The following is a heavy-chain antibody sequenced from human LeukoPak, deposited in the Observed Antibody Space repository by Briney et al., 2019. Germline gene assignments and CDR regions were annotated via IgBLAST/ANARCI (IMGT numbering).Heavy chain of an antibody. CDR1: GFTFNSYG. CDR2: IRYDGSDK. V-gene: IGHV3-30*02. CDR3: AKVKTMIVVVTPFDS. Sequence: PGGSLRLSCAASGFTFNSYGMHGVGQAPGKGLEWVAFIRYDGSDKYYADSVKGRFTISRDNYQNTLFLQMNSLRAQDTAVYYFAKVKTMIVVVTPFDSWGPGTLVTVSS. D-gene: IGHD3-22*01. J-gene: IGHJ4*02.